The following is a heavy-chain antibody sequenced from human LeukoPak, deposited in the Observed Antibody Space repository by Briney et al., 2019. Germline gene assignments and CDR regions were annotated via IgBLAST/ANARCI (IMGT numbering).Heavy chain of an antibody. Sequence: ASVKVSCKASGYTFTGYYMHWVRQAPGQGLEWMGWIKPNSGGTNYAHKFQGRVTMTRDTSISTAYMELSRLRSDDTAVYYCARTVEMATIIAFDIWGQGTMVTVSS. CDR3: ARTVEMATIIAFDI. CDR1: GYTFTGYY. D-gene: IGHD5-24*01. V-gene: IGHV1-2*02. CDR2: IKPNSGGT. J-gene: IGHJ3*02.